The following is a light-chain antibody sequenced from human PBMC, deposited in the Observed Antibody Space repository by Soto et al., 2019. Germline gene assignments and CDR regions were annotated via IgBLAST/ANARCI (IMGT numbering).Light chain of an antibody. CDR3: QQYNNRPET. CDR2: GAS. Sequence: EIVMTQSPATLSVSPGERATLSCRASQSVSSNLAWYQRKPGQAPRLLIYGASTRATGIPGRFSGSGSGTEFTLSISSLQSEDFAVYYCQQYNNRPETFGQGTKVDIK. V-gene: IGKV3-15*01. CDR1: QSVSSN. J-gene: IGKJ1*01.